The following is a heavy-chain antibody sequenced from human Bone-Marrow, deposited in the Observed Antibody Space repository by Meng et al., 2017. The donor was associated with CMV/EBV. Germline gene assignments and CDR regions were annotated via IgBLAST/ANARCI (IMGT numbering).Heavy chain of an antibody. V-gene: IGHV4-39*01. D-gene: IGHD3-3*01. Sequence: SETLSLTCTVSGGSISSSRYYWGWIRQPPGKGLEWIGTIYYSGSTYYNPSLKSRVTISVDTSKNHFSLRMSSVTAADTAVYYCARHFCYDFWSGWGLFDPWGQGPLVTVSS. CDR2: IYYSGST. J-gene: IGHJ5*02. CDR3: ARHFCYDFWSGWGLFDP. CDR1: GGSISSSRYY.